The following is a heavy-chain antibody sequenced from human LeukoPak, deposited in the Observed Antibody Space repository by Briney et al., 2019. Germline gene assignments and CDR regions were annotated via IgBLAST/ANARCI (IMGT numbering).Heavy chain of an antibody. Sequence: PGGSLRLSCAASGFTFSDYYMSWIRQAPGKGLEWVSYISSSGSTIYYADSVKGRFTISRDNAKNSLYLQMNSLRAEDKAVYYCARAYYDSSGPSLYYYYYMDVWGKGTTVTVSS. CDR1: GFTFSDYY. D-gene: IGHD3-22*01. CDR2: ISSSGSTI. V-gene: IGHV3-11*04. J-gene: IGHJ6*03. CDR3: ARAYYDSSGPSLYYYYYMDV.